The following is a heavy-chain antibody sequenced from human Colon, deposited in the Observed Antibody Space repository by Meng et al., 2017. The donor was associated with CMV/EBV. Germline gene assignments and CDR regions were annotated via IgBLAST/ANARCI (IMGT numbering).Heavy chain of an antibody. V-gene: IGHV1-2*06. CDR3: ARPLGYCSTNSCYNFDY. D-gene: IGHD2-2*02. Sequence: YPFTDFYLHWVRQAPGQGLEWMGRINPNSGGTNYAQKFQGRVTMTRDTSISTAYMELSSLRSDDTAMYYCARPLGYCSTNSCYNFDYWGQGTLVTVSS. CDR1: YPFTDFY. J-gene: IGHJ4*02. CDR2: INPNSGGT.